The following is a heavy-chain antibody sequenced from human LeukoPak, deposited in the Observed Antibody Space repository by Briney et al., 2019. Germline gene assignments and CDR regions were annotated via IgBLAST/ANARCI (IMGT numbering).Heavy chain of an antibody. CDR3: TRDGSGSYYRPPFDY. D-gene: IGHD3-10*01. Sequence: GGSLRLSCAASGFTFSSYGMHWVRQAPGKGLEWVAVISYDGSNKYYADSVKGRFTISRDDSKTIAYLQMNSLKTEDTAVYYCTRDGSGSYYRPPFDYWGQGTLVTVSS. J-gene: IGHJ4*02. CDR2: ISYDGSNK. V-gene: IGHV3-30*03. CDR1: GFTFSSYG.